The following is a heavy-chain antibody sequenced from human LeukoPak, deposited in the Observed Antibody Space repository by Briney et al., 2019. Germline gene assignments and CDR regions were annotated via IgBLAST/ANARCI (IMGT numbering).Heavy chain of an antibody. J-gene: IGHJ4*02. CDR3: ARGEDFERYYLAY. CDR2: IYYTGTT. D-gene: IGHD3-9*01. CDR1: GDSISIGSYY. Sequence: PSETLSLTCTISGDSISIGSYYWTWIRQIPGKGLEWIGYIYYTGTTNYNPLFESRATISVDTSKNQFSLKLTSVTAADTAVYFCARGEDFERYYLAYWGQGTLVTVSS. V-gene: IGHV4-61*01.